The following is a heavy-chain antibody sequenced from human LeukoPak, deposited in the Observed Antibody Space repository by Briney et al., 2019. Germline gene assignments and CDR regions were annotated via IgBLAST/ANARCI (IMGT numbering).Heavy chain of an antibody. V-gene: IGHV4-59*01. CDR2: IYYSGST. CDR1: GGSISSYY. Sequence: PSETLSLTCTVSGGSISSYYWSWIRQPPGKGLEWIGYIYYSGSTNYNPSLKSRVTISVDTSKNQFTLKLSSVTAADTAVYYCARKDYYYGMDVWGQGTTVTVSS. J-gene: IGHJ6*02. CDR3: ARKDYYYGMDV.